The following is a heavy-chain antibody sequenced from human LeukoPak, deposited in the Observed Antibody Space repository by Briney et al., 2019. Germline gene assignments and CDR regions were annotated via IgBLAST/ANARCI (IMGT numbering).Heavy chain of an antibody. CDR2: ISSSRSSK. J-gene: IGHJ4*02. V-gene: IGHV3-48*01. CDR3: ARVWNLYSYSFNC. Sequence: GGSLRLSCAVSGFTFSSYSMNWVRQAPGKGLEWVSYISSSRSSKYYADSMKGGFTISRDNAKNSLYMQMNSQRAEDTGVYYCARVWNLYSYSFNCWGQGTLATVSA. CDR1: GFTFSSYS. D-gene: IGHD5-18*01.